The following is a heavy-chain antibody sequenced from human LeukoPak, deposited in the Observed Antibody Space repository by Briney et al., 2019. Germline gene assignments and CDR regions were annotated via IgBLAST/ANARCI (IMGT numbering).Heavy chain of an antibody. D-gene: IGHD2-2*01. CDR3: ARWLRKRGGYCSSTSCYPDY. V-gene: IGHV4-34*01. CDR2: INHSGST. Sequence: PSETLSLTCAVYGGSFSGYYWSWLRQPPGKGLEWIGEINHSGSTNYNPSLKSRVTISVDTSKKQFSLKLRSMTAADTAVYYCARWLRKRGGYCSSTSCYPDYWGQGTLVTVSS. CDR1: GGSFSGYY. J-gene: IGHJ4*02.